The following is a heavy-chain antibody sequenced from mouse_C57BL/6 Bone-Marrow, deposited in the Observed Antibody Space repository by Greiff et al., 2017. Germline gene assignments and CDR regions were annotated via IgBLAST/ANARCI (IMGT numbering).Heavy chain of an antibody. V-gene: IGHV1-69*01. Sequence: QVQLQQPGAELVMPGASVKLSCKASGYTFTSYWMHWVKQRPGQGLEWIGEIDPSDSYTNYNGKFKGKATLTADKSSSTAYMQLSSLTSEDSAVYFCAGGAYYFDYWGQGTTLTVSS. J-gene: IGHJ2*01. CDR2: IDPSDSYT. CDR1: GYTFTSYW. CDR3: AGGAYYFDY.